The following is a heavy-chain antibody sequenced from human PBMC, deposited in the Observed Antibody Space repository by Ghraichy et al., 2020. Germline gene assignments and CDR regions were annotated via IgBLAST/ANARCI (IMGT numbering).Heavy chain of an antibody. J-gene: IGHJ5*02. CDR1: GGSVSSGSYY. CDR3: ARKPARWDNWFDP. Sequence: SETLSLTCTVSGGSVSSGSYYWSWIRQPPGKGLEWIGYIYYSGSTNYNPSLKSRVTISVDTSKNQFSLKLSSVTAADTAVYYCARKPARWDNWFDPWGQGTLVTVSS. D-gene: IGHD1-26*01. V-gene: IGHV4-61*01. CDR2: IYYSGST.